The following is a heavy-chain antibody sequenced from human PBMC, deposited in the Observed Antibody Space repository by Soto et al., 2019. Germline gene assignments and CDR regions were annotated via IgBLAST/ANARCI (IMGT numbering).Heavy chain of an antibody. V-gene: IGHV3-23*01. Sequence: EVQLLESGGGLVQPGGSMRLSCAASGFTFSSYAMSWVRQAPGKGLEWVSAISGSGGSTYYADSVKGRFTISRDNSKNTLYLQMNSLRAEDTAVYYCANMVRGVSPYFDYWGQGTLVTVSS. CDR2: ISGSGGST. D-gene: IGHD3-10*01. CDR3: ANMVRGVSPYFDY. J-gene: IGHJ4*02. CDR1: GFTFSSYA.